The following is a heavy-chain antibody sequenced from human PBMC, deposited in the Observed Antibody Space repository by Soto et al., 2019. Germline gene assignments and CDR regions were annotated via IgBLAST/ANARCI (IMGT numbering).Heavy chain of an antibody. J-gene: IGHJ4*02. CDR1: GFTFSSYG. CDR3: ARDISADTGGY. D-gene: IGHD7-27*01. Sequence: QVQLVESGGGVVQPGRSLRLSCAASGFTFSSYGMHWVRQAPGKGLEWVAVIWYDGSNKYYADSVKGRFTISRDNSKNTLYLQINSLRAEDTAVYYCARDISADTGGYWGQGTLVTVSS. V-gene: IGHV3-33*01. CDR2: IWYDGSNK.